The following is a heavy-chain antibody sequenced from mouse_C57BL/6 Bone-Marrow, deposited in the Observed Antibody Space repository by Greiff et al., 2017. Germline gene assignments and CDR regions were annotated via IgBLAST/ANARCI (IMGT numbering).Heavy chain of an antibody. CDR2: IYPGGGYT. V-gene: IGHV1-63*01. Sequence: VQLQQSGAELVRPGTSVKMSCKASGYTFTNYWIGWAKQRPGHGLEWIGDIYPGGGYTNYNEKFKGKATLTADKSSSTAYMQFRSLTSQDSAIYYGARVDYWDYDVWGTGTTVTVSS. CDR1: GYTFTNYW. CDR3: ARVDYWDYDV. J-gene: IGHJ1*03.